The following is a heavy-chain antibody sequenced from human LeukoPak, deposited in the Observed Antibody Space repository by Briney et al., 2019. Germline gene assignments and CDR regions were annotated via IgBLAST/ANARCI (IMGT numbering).Heavy chain of an antibody. CDR2: ISSSGSTI. D-gene: IGHD3-22*01. V-gene: IGHV3-48*03. Sequence: GGSLRLSCAASGFTFSSYEMNWVRQAPGKGLEWVSYISSSGSTIYYADSVKGRYTISRDNAKNSLYLQMNSLRAEDTAVYYCARAKYYYDSSGYFDYWGQGTLVTVSS. CDR3: ARAKYYYDSSGYFDY. J-gene: IGHJ4*02. CDR1: GFTFSSYE.